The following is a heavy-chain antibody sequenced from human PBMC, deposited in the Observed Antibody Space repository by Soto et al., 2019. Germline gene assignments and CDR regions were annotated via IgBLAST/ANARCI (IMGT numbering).Heavy chain of an antibody. CDR2: ISSSGSDT. D-gene: IGHD5-12*01. V-gene: IGHV3-11*05. Sequence: QVQLVESGGGLVKPGGCLRLSCAASGFTFSDYYMSWIRQAPGKGLEWVSYISSSGSDTNYADSVKGRFTVSRDNAKNSLCQPMNSLRAEYTAVYYLARSLRGYSGYSGYLCQGSLVSVSS. CDR1: GFTFSDYY. CDR3: ARSLRGYSGYSGY. J-gene: IGHJ4*02.